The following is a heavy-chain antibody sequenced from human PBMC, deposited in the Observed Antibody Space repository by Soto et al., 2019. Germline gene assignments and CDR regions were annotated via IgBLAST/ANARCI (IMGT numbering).Heavy chain of an antibody. Sequence: PSETLSLTCTVSGGSISSGDYYWSWIRQPPGKGLEWIGYIYYSGSTYYNPSLKSRVTISVGTSKNQFSLKLSSVTAADTAVYYCARSYYYDSSGYYGSLDYWGQGTLVTVS. J-gene: IGHJ4*02. D-gene: IGHD3-22*01. CDR1: GGSISSGDYY. CDR2: IYYSGST. CDR3: ARSYYYDSSGYYGSLDY. V-gene: IGHV4-30-4*01.